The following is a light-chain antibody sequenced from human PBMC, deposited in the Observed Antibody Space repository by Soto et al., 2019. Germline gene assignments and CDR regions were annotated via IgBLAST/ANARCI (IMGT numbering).Light chain of an antibody. Sequence: QSVLTQPASVSGSPGQSMTISCSGSSSDVGGYNAVSWYQQHLGKGPKLVIYGVSDRPSGISSRFSASTSSNTASLTISGLQAEDEADYYCSSYASGGSYVFGTWTKLTVL. J-gene: IGLJ1*01. CDR3: SSYASGGSYV. CDR1: SSDVGGYNA. V-gene: IGLV2-14*03. CDR2: GVS.